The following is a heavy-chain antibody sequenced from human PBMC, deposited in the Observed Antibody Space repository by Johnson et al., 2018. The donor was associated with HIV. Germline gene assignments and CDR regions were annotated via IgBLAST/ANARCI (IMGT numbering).Heavy chain of an antibody. CDR3: AKGTHYSDSSGYWSNDAFDI. V-gene: IGHV3-23*04. D-gene: IGHD3-22*01. J-gene: IGHJ3*02. Sequence: EVQLVESGGGVVQPGRSLRLSCEASGFIFSNYAMSWVRQAPGKGLEWVSGISGSGGSTYYADSVKGRFTISRDNSKNTLHLQMNSLRAEDTAVYYCAKGTHYSDSSGYWSNDAFDIWGQGTRVTVSS. CDR2: ISGSGGST. CDR1: GFIFSNYA.